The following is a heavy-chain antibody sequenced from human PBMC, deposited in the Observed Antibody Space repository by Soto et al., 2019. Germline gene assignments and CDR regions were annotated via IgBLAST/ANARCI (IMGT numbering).Heavy chain of an antibody. Sequence: SETLSLTCTVSGGSISSYYWSWIRQPPGKGLEWIGYIYYSGSTNYNPSLKSRVTISVDTSKNQFSLKLSSVTAADTAVYYCARVRYFDNYYMAVWGKGTTVTVSS. CDR1: GGSISSYY. J-gene: IGHJ6*03. V-gene: IGHV4-59*01. D-gene: IGHD3-9*01. CDR3: ARVRYFDNYYMAV. CDR2: IYYSGST.